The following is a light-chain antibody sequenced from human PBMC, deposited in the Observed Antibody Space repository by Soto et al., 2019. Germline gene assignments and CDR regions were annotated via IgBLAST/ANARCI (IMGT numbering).Light chain of an antibody. CDR2: DVS. J-gene: IGLJ1*01. CDR3: SSYASSSTYV. CDR1: SSDVGAYNY. Sequence: SVLTQPASVSGSPGQSITISCTGTSSDVGAYNYVSWYQQHPGKAPKLMIYDVSNRPSGVSNRFSGSKSGNSASLTISGLQAEDEADYYCSSYASSSTYVFGTGTKVTV. V-gene: IGLV2-14*01.